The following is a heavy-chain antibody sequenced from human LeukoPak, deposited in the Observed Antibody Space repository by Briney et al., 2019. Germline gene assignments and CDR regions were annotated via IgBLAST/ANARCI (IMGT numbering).Heavy chain of an antibody. CDR3: ARDLSSSWPSHMDV. CDR1: GFTFSSYW. V-gene: IGHV3-7*01. D-gene: IGHD6-13*01. CDR2: IHEDGSAK. Sequence: PGGSLRLSCAASGFTFSSYWMTWVRQAPGKGLEWVANIHEDGSAKYYVDSLKGRFTVSRDNAKNSLYLQMNSLRAEDTAVYYCARDLSSSWPSHMDVWGKGTTVTVSS. J-gene: IGHJ6*03.